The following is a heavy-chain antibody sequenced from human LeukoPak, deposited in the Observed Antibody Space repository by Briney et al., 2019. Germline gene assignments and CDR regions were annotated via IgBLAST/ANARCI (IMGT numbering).Heavy chain of an antibody. V-gene: IGHV4-31*03. D-gene: IGHD3-16*02. CDR3: ARGRYSYGRNDS. Sequence: SETLSLTCTVSGGSLGTSAYYWNWIRQHPGKGLEWIGFISDSGSTLYNPSLKSRVTISSDTSKNQFSLKLTSVTAADMAVYYCARGRYSYGRNDSWGQGTLVTVSS. CDR1: GGSLGTSAYY. J-gene: IGHJ5*01. CDR2: ISDSGST.